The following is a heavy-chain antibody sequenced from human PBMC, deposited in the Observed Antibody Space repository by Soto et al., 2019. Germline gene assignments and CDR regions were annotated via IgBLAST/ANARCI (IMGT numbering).Heavy chain of an antibody. V-gene: IGHV1-69*13. CDR3: ARTRREGLPDSPYFDY. CDR2: IIPIFGTA. Sequence: GASVKVSCKASGGTFSSYAISWVRQAPGQGLEWMGGIIPIFGTANYAQKFQGGVTITADESTSTAYMELNSLRSEDTAVYYCARTRREGLPDSPYFDYWGQGTLVTVSS. CDR1: GGTFSSYA. D-gene: IGHD3-3*01. J-gene: IGHJ4*02.